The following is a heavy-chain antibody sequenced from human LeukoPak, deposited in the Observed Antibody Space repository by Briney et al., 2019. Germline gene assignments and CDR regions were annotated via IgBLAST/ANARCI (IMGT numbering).Heavy chain of an antibody. CDR3: ARDDPGDY. CDR1: GFTFSSFK. V-gene: IGHV3-48*03. CDR2: ISGSGSTI. Sequence: GGSLRLSCAASGFTFSSFKMNWVRQAPGKGLEWISYISGSGSTIYYADSVKGRFTISGDNAKNSLYPQMNSLRAEDTAVYYCARDDPGDYWGQGTLVTVSS. J-gene: IGHJ4*02.